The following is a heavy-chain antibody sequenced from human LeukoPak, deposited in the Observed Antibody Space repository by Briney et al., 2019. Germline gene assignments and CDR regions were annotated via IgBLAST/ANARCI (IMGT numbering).Heavy chain of an antibody. CDR3: ARASRSFVWATFDY. Sequence: ASVKVSCKASGGTFSSYAISWVRQAPGQRLEWMGGIIPIFGTANYAQKFQGRVTITADESTSTAYMELSSLRSEDTAVYYCARASRSFVWATFDYWGQGTLVTVSS. V-gene: IGHV1-69*13. D-gene: IGHD1-26*01. CDR2: IIPIFGTA. CDR1: GGTFSSYA. J-gene: IGHJ4*02.